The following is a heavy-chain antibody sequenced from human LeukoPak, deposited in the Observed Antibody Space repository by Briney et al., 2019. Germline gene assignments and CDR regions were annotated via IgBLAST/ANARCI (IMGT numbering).Heavy chain of an antibody. Sequence: SETLSLTCTVSGGSISSGYSWTWIRQPTGEALEWIGRIYISGRTDYNLSLKSRITISLDTSKNQFSLEMSSVTAADTAVYYCTRGWSSGGTFDIWGQGTMVTVSS. CDR2: IYISGRT. V-gene: IGHV4-61*02. CDR1: GGSISSGYS. D-gene: IGHD6-19*01. CDR3: TRGWSSGGTFDI. J-gene: IGHJ3*02.